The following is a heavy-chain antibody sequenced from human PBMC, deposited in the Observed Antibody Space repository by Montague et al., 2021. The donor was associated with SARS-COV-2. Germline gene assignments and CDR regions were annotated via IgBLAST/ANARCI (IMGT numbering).Heavy chain of an antibody. J-gene: IGHJ6*02. D-gene: IGHD1-1*01. CDR1: GFSLTTNRMC. V-gene: IGHV2-70*09. Sequence: PALVKPTQTLTLTCTFSGFSLTTNRMCVSWVRQTPGKALEWLALITWDDDKFHVRPLKPRLPISKDISRTQGVLTVTNLDPSDTGTYYFVRTGATTPLYYSYCRMDVWGQGATVTVSS. CDR3: VRTGATTPLYYSYCRMDV. CDR2: ITWDDDK.